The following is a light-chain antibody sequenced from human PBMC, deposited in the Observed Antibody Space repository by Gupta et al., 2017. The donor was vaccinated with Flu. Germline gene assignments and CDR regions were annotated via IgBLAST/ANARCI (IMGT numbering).Light chain of an antibody. CDR2: EDD. CDR1: SGSIANNY. Sequence: NFMLTQPHSVSESPGKTVTISCTRSSGSIANNYVQWYQQRPGSAPTTVIYEDDQRPSGVPDRFSGSIDSSSNSASLTIPGLKTEDGADYYCQSYDSSNWVFGGGTKLTAL. V-gene: IGLV6-57*03. J-gene: IGLJ3*02. CDR3: QSYDSSNWV.